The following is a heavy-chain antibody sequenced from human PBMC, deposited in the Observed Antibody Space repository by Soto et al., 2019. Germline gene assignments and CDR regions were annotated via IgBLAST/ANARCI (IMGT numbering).Heavy chain of an antibody. D-gene: IGHD6-19*01. Sequence: PGGSLRLSCAASGFTFSSYGMHWVRQAPGKGLEWVAVIWYDGSNKYYADSVKGRFTISRDNSKNTLYLQMNSLRAEDTAVYYCASQRYSSGWFPPGDYYYGMDVWGQGTTVTVSS. CDR1: GFTFSSYG. CDR2: IWYDGSNK. J-gene: IGHJ6*02. CDR3: ASQRYSSGWFPPGDYYYGMDV. V-gene: IGHV3-33*01.